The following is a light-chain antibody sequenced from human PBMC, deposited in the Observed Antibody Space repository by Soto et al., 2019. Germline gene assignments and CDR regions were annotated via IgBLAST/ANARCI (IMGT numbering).Light chain of an antibody. CDR2: GNS. Sequence: QSVLTQPPSVSGAPVQRVTISCTGSSSNIGAGYDVHWYQQLPGTAPKLLIYGNSNRPSGVPDRFSGYKSGTSATLAITGIQAEDEADYYCQSYDSSLSGWVFGGCTKLTVL. CDR1: SSNIGAGYD. J-gene: IGLJ3*02. V-gene: IGLV1-40*01. CDR3: QSYDSSLSGWV.